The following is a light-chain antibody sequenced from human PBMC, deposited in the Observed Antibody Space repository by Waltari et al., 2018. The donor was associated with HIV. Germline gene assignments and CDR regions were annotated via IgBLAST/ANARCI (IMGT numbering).Light chain of an antibody. CDR3: SSYTSSSTRV. J-gene: IGLJ3*02. Sequence: QSALTPPASVSGSPGQSITISCTGTSSDVGGYNYVSWYQQHPGKAPKLMIYEVSNRSSGVSNRFSGSKSGNTASLTISGLQAEDEADYYCSSYTSSSTRVFGGGTKLTVL. CDR1: SSDVGGYNY. V-gene: IGLV2-14*01. CDR2: EVS.